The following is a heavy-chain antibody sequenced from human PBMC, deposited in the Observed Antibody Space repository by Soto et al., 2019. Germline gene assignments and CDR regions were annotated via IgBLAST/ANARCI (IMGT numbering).Heavy chain of an antibody. CDR3: ARDRGDSSSGVFDY. CDR1: VFTFSSYG. Sequence: PGGSLRLACAAPVFTFSSYGMHWVRQAPGKGLEWVAVIWYDGSNKYYADSVKGRFTISRDNSKNTLYLQMNSLRAEDTAVYYCARDRGDSSSGVFDYWGQGALVTVSS. CDR2: IWYDGSNK. J-gene: IGHJ4*02. V-gene: IGHV3-33*01. D-gene: IGHD6-13*01.